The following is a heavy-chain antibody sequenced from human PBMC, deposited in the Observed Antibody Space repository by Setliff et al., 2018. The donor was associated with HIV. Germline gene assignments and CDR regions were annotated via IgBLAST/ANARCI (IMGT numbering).Heavy chain of an antibody. D-gene: IGHD3-22*01. CDR2: LNAGYGNT. J-gene: IGHJ5*02. V-gene: IGHV1-3*01. Sequence: ASVKVSCKASGYTFSNHTIHWVRQAPGKRPEWMGWLNAGYGNTKYSQKFQGRVTITRDTSADTVYMELSSLRSEDTAVYYCARDRCDSVKCYLYNWFDPWGQGTLVTVSS. CDR3: ARDRCDSVKCYLYNWFDP. CDR1: GYTFSNHT.